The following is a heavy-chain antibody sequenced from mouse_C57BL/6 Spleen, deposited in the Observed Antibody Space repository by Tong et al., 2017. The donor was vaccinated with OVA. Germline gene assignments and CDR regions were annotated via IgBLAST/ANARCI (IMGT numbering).Heavy chain of an antibody. CDR1: GFTFSSYG. Sequence: EVQLVESGGDLVKPGGSLKLSCAASGFTFSSYGMSWVRQTPDKRLEWVATISSGGSYTYYPDSVKGRFTISRDNAKNTLYLQMSSLKSEDTAMYYCARQRYDASYFDYWGQGTTLTVSS. CDR2: ISSGGSYT. CDR3: ARQRYDASYFDY. V-gene: IGHV5-6*01. D-gene: IGHD2-14*01. J-gene: IGHJ2*01.